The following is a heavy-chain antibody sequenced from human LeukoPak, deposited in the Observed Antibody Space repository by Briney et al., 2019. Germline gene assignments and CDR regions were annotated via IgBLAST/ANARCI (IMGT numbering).Heavy chain of an antibody. CDR2: INHNGNVN. J-gene: IGHJ6*02. V-gene: IGHV3-7*03. CDR1: GFTFSSYW. Sequence: SGGSLRLSCAASGFTFSSYWMNWARQAPGKGLEWVASINHNGNVNYYVDSVKGRFTISRDNAKNSLYLQMSNFRAEDTAVYFCARGGGLDVWGQGATVTVSS. D-gene: IGHD3-16*01. CDR3: ARGGGLDV.